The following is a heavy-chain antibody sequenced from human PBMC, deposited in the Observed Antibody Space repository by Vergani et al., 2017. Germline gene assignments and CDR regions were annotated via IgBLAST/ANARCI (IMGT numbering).Heavy chain of an antibody. CDR3: AGDTHSWQRADR. D-gene: IGHD6-13*01. Sequence: QVQLQESGPGLVKPPGTLSLTCAVSGGSISSSSWWSWVRQPPGKGLEWIGEIYHSGSTNYNPSLKSRVTISVDKSKTHFSLKLNSVTAADTAVYYCAGDTHSWQRADRWGQGLLVSVSS. V-gene: IGHV4-4*03. J-gene: IGHJ5*02. CDR1: GGSISSSSW. CDR2: IYHSGST.